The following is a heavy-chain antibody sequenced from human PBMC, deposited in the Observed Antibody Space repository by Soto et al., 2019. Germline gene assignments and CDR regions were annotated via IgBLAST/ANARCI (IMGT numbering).Heavy chain of an antibody. Sequence: PGGSLRLSCAASGFTFSTYWMHWVRQAPGKRLVWVSRIKTDGSVTTYADSVKGRFTISRDNAKNTLYLQMNTLRAEDTAVYYCARDLGGSHDYWGRGTLVTVSS. J-gene: IGHJ4*02. CDR2: IKTDGSVT. D-gene: IGHD3-16*01. V-gene: IGHV3-74*01. CDR1: GFTFSTYW. CDR3: ARDLGGSHDY.